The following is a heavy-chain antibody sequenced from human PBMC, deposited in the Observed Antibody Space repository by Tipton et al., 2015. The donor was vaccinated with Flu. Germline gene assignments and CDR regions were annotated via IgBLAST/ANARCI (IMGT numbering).Heavy chain of an antibody. CDR3: ARGEIPARTISVLVI. J-gene: IGHJ3*02. CDR2: FSAYNGNG. Sequence: QLVQSGAEVKKPGASVKVSCKASGYTFPSYGISWVRQAPGKGLEWKGGFSAYNGNGIYAQKFQGRVTMTPDTSTSSAYMELRSLRTDDTALYYCARGEIPARTISVLVIWGQGAVVTVSS. CDR1: GYTFPSYG. D-gene: IGHD3-16*01. V-gene: IGHV1-18*01.